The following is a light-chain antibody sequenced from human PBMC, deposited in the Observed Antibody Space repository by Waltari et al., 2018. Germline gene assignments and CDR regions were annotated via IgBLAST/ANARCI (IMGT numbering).Light chain of an antibody. Sequence: SALTQPASVSGSPGQSITIPCTGTSSDFGGYNYVSWYQQHPGKAPKLMIYDVSNRPSGVSNRFSGSKSGNTASLTISGLQAEDEADYYCSSYTSSSTPYVFGTGTKVTVL. CDR1: SSDFGGYNY. CDR3: SSYTSSSTPYV. J-gene: IGLJ1*01. CDR2: DVS. V-gene: IGLV2-14*01.